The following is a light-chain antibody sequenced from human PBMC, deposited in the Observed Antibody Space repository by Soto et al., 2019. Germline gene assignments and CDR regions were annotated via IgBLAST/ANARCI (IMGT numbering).Light chain of an antibody. CDR2: DVS. CDR3: CSYAASYTPPV. CDR1: SSDVGGYNY. V-gene: IGLV2-11*01. J-gene: IGLJ2*01. Sequence: QSALTQPRSVSGSPGQSVTISCTGTSSDVGGYNYVSWYQQHPGKAPKLMIYDVSKRPSGVPDRFSGSKSGNTASLTISGLQAEDEADYYCCSYAASYTPPVFGGGTKLTVL.